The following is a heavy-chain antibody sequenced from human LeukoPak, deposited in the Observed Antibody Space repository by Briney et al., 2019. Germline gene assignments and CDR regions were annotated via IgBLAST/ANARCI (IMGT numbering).Heavy chain of an antibody. CDR3: ARDQTYHYGSGSYYPYGMDV. CDR2: TWYDGSNK. V-gene: IGHV3-33*01. J-gene: IGHJ6*02. Sequence: SGGSLRLSCAASGFTFSSYGMHWVRQAPGKGLEWVAVTWYDGSNKNYADSVKGRFTISRDNSKNTLYLQMNSLRAEDAAVYYCARDQTYHYGSGSYYPYGMDVWGQGTTVTVSS. CDR1: GFTFSSYG. D-gene: IGHD3-10*01.